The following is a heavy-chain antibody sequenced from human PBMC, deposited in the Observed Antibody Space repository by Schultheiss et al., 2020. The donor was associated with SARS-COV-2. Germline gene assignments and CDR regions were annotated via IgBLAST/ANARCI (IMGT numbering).Heavy chain of an antibody. Sequence: ASVKVSCKASGYTFTSYAMNWVRQAPGQGLEWMGWINPNSGGTNYAQKFQGRVTMTRDTSISTAYMELSRLRSDDTAVYYCARGSKRGGYSYSKGKHINWFDPWGQGTLVTVSS. CDR1: GYTFTSYA. J-gene: IGHJ5*02. D-gene: IGHD5-18*01. CDR2: INPNSGGT. CDR3: ARGSKRGGYSYSKGKHINWFDP. V-gene: IGHV1-2*02.